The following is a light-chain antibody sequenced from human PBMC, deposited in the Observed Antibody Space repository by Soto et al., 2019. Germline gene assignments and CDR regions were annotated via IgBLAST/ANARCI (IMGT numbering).Light chain of an antibody. CDR2: EVI. Sequence: QSALTQPASVSGSPGQSITISCTGSYSDIGSYNLVSWYQQHPGKAPKLMIYEVIKRPSGVSNRFSGSKSGNTASLTISGLQAEDEAEYYCSSYTNINTRACLFGTGTKVTVL. V-gene: IGLV2-14*02. CDR3: SSYTNINTRACL. CDR1: YSDIGSYNL. J-gene: IGLJ1*01.